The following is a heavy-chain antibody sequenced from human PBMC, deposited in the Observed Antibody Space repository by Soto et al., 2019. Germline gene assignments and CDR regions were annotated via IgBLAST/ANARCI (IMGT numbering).Heavy chain of an antibody. D-gene: IGHD4-17*01. J-gene: IGHJ5*02. CDR1: GGSISSGGYS. CDR2: IYHSGST. CDR3: ARGFVYGGNPNWFDP. V-gene: IGHV4-30-2*01. Sequence: QLQLQESGSGLVKPSQTLSLTCAVSGGSISSGGYSWSWIRQPPGKSMEWIGYIYHSGSTYYNPSLKGRVTICVYRSNNQFSLRLSSVTAADTAVYYCARGFVYGGNPNWFDPWGQGTLVTVSS.